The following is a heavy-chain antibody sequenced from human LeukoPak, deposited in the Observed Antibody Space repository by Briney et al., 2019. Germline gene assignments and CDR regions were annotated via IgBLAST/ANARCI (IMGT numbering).Heavy chain of an antibody. CDR2: IYYSGYT. V-gene: IGHV4-39*01. J-gene: IGHJ3*02. Sequence: WIRQPPGKGLEWIGSIYYSGYTYYNPSLKSRVTISVDTSKNQFSLRLSPVTAADTAAYYCARPRYCGSADCYGDAFDIWGQGTMVTVSS. D-gene: IGHD2-2*01. CDR3: ARPRYCGSADCYGDAFDI.